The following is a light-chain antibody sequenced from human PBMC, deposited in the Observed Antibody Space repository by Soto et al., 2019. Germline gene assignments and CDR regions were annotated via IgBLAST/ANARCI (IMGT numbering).Light chain of an antibody. CDR3: AAWDDSLNGVV. Sequence: QSVLTQPPSASGTPGQRVTISCSGSSSNIGSDDVNWYQRFPGTAPKLLIYSNNERPSGVPARFSGSKSGTSASLAISGLQSEDEADYYCAAWDDSLNGVVFGGGTKLTVL. CDR2: SNN. V-gene: IGLV1-44*01. CDR1: SSNIGSDD. J-gene: IGLJ2*01.